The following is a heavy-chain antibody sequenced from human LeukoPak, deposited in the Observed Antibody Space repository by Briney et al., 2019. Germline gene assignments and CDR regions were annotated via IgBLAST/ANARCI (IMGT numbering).Heavy chain of an antibody. V-gene: IGHV1-18*01. J-gene: IGHJ4*02. D-gene: IGHD3-10*01. Sequence: ASVKVSCKASGYTFTSYGISWVRQPPGQGLEWMGWMSVYNGNTNYAQKLQGRVTMNTDTSTSTAYMELRSLRSGDTAVYYCARHYYGLGDYWGQGTLVTVSS. CDR3: ARHYYGLGDY. CDR2: MSVYNGNT. CDR1: GYTFTSYG.